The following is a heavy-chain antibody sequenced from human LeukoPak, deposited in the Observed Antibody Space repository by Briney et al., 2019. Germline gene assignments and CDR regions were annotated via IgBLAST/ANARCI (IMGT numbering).Heavy chain of an antibody. V-gene: IGHV4-31*03. CDR1: GGSISSGGYY. Sequence: PSQTLSLTCTVSGGSISSGGYYWSWIRQHPGKGLEWIGYIYYSGSTYYNPSLKSRVTISVDTSKNQFSLKLSSVTAADTAVYYCARDSLVPALIGYYYYGMDVWGQGTTVTVSS. CDR3: ARDSLVPALIGYYYYGMDV. J-gene: IGHJ6*02. D-gene: IGHD2-2*01. CDR2: IYYSGST.